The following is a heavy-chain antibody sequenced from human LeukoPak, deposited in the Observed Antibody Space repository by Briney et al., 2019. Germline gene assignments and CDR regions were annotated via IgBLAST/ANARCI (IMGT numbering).Heavy chain of an antibody. CDR2: ISSSDSTI. CDR3: ARASYYDTIDY. V-gene: IGHV3-48*03. J-gene: IGHJ4*02. Sequence: GGSLRLSCAASGFTFSSYEMNWVRQAPGKGLEWVSYISSSDSTIYYADSVKGRFTISRDNAKNSLYLQMNSLRAEDTAVYYCARASYYDTIDYWGQGTLVTVSS. D-gene: IGHD3-22*01. CDR1: GFTFSSYE.